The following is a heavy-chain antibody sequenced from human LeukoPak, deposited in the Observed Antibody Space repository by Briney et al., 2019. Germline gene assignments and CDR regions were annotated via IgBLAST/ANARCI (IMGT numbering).Heavy chain of an antibody. V-gene: IGHV3-30-3*01. J-gene: IGHJ3*02. Sequence: GGSLRLSCAASGFTFSSYAMHWVRQAPGKGLEWVAVISYDGSNKYYADSVEGRFTISRDNSKNTLYLQMNSLRAEDTAVYYCARGLGSGSYGDAFDIWGQGTMVTVSS. CDR3: ARGLGSGSYGDAFDI. D-gene: IGHD3-10*01. CDR2: ISYDGSNK. CDR1: GFTFSSYA.